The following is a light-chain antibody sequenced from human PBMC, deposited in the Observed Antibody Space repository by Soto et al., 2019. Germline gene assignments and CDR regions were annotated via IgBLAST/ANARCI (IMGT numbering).Light chain of an antibody. CDR3: CSFVGVTNDV. J-gene: IGLJ1*01. Sequence: QSALTQPASVSGSPGQSITISCSGNAVSYQLVSWYHQQPGKAPKLILYNVTRRPSGVSNRFSGFKSGTTASLKITGLQAEDEADYYCCSFVGVTNDVFGNGTKLTVL. CDR2: NVT. CDR1: GNAVSYQL. V-gene: IGLV2-23*02.